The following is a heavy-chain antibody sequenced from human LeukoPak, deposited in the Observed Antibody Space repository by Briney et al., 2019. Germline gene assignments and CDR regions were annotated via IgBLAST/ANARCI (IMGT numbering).Heavy chain of an antibody. Sequence: GGSLRLSCEASGFTFNNYDMHWVRQTTVKGLEWVSLINTGGGTFYPDSVKGRFTISRENAKNSLYLQMNSLTVDDTAVYYCAREAFTDSTRYYFSPLDMWGQGTMVTVSS. D-gene: IGHD3-22*01. CDR2: INTGGGT. CDR1: GFTFNNYD. J-gene: IGHJ3*02. CDR3: AREAFTDSTRYYFSPLDM. V-gene: IGHV3-13*01.